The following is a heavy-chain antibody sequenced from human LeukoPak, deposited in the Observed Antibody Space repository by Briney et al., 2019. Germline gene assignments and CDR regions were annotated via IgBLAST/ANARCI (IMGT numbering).Heavy chain of an antibody. V-gene: IGHV4-34*01. Sequence: SETLSLTCAVYGGSFSGYYWSWIRQPPGKGLEWIGEINHSGSTNYNPSLKSRVTISVDTSKNQFSLKLSSVTAADTAVYYCARGSLIYCSSTSCPYYYYGMDVWGQGTTVTVSS. J-gene: IGHJ6*02. D-gene: IGHD2-2*01. CDR1: GGSFSGYY. CDR3: ARGSLIYCSSTSCPYYYYGMDV. CDR2: INHSGST.